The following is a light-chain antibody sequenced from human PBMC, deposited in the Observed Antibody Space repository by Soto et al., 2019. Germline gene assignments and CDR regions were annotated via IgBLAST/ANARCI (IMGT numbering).Light chain of an antibody. CDR3: QQYDNLPSIT. Sequence: DIQMTQSPSSLSASVGDRVTITCQASQDISNYLNWYQQKPGKAPKLLIYDASNLETGVPSRFXGSGSGRDFTFTISSLQPEDIATYYCQQYDNLPSITFGQGTRLEIK. CDR2: DAS. CDR1: QDISNY. J-gene: IGKJ5*01. V-gene: IGKV1-33*01.